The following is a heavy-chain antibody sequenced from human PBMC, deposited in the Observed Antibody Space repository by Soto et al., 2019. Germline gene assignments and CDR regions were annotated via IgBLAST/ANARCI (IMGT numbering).Heavy chain of an antibody. Sequence: SETLSLTCTVSGGSISSYYWSWIRQPPGKGLEWIGYIYYSGSTNYNPSLKSRVTISVDTSRNQFSLKLSSVTAADTAVYYCARTLYSYGPRFDYWGQGTLVTVSS. D-gene: IGHD5-18*01. CDR2: IYYSGST. CDR1: GGSISSYY. J-gene: IGHJ4*02. V-gene: IGHV4-59*01. CDR3: ARTLYSYGPRFDY.